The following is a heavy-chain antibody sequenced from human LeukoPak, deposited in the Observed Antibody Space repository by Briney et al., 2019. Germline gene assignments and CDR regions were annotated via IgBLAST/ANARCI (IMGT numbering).Heavy chain of an antibody. CDR3: ARDGDSDWLLYLDY. D-gene: IGHD3-9*01. CDR1: GFTFSSYS. V-gene: IGHV3-21*01. CDR2: ISSSSSYI. Sequence: GGSLRLSCAASGFTFSSYSMNWVRQAPGKGLEWVSSISSSSSYIYYADSVKGRFTISRDNAKNSLYLQMNSLRAEDTAVYYCARDGDSDWLLYLDYWGQGTLVTVSS. J-gene: IGHJ4*02.